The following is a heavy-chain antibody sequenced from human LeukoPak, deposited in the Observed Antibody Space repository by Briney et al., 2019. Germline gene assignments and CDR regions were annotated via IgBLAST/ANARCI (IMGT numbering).Heavy chain of an antibody. CDR1: GFTFSSYG. V-gene: IGHV3-30*18. CDR2: ISYDGSSK. Sequence: GGSLRLSCAASGFTFSSYGMHWVRQAPGKGLEWVAVISYDGSSKYYADSVKGRFTISRDNSKNTLYLQMNSLRAEDTAVYYCAKDYASYYDFWSGYFDYWGQGTLVTVSS. CDR3: AKDYASYYDFWSGYFDY. D-gene: IGHD3-3*01. J-gene: IGHJ4*02.